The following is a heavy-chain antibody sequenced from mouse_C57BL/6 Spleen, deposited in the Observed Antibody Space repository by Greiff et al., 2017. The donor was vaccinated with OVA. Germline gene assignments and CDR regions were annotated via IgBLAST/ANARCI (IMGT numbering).Heavy chain of an antibody. CDR1: GYTFTSYG. V-gene: IGHV1-81*01. CDR2: IYPRSGNT. D-gene: IGHD2-3*01. Sequence: QVQLQQSGAELARPGASVKLSCKASGYTFTSYGISWVKQRTGQGLEWIGEIYPRSGNTYYNEKFKGKATLTADKSSSTAYMELRSLTSEDSAVYFCAREGIYDGYYYAMDYWGQGTSVTVSS. J-gene: IGHJ4*01. CDR3: AREGIYDGYYYAMDY.